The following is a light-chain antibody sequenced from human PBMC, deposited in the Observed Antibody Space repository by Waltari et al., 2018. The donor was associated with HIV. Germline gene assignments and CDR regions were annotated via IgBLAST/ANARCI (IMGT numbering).Light chain of an antibody. V-gene: IGKV3-15*01. CDR1: QSDSSN. CDR3: QQYNNWPPLFT. CDR2: GAS. Sequence: EIVMTQSPATLSVCPGERATLSCRASQSDSSNLAWYQQKPGQAPRLLIYGASTRATGIPARFSVSGSGTEFTLTISSLQSEDFAVYYCQQYNNWPPLFTFGPGTKVDI. J-gene: IGKJ3*01.